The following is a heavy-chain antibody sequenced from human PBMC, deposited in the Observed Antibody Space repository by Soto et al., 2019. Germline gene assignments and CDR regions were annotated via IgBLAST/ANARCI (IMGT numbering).Heavy chain of an antibody. CDR3: AGDPGSSYNDSHASSYP. Sequence: QVQLVQSGAEVKKPGSSVKVSCKASGGTFSTYTITWVRQAPGQGLEWMGRIIPIIGIINYAQKFQGRVTISGDKFTGTAYMELTGLRSDDTAVYYCAGDPGSSYNDSHASSYPWGQGTLVTVSS. D-gene: IGHD3-16*01. V-gene: IGHV1-69*02. CDR2: IIPIIGII. CDR1: GGTFSTYT. J-gene: IGHJ5*02.